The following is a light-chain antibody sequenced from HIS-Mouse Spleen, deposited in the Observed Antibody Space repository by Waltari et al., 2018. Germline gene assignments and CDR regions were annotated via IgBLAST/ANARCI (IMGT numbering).Light chain of an antibody. CDR3: QQYNNWPLT. V-gene: IGKV3-15*01. J-gene: IGKJ4*01. Sequence: EIVMTQSPATLSVSPGERATLSCRASQSVSSNLACYQQKPGQAPRLLIYGASTRATGIPARFSGSGSGTEVTLTISSLQSEDFAVYYCQQYNNWPLTFGGGTKVEIK. CDR2: GAS. CDR1: QSVSSN.